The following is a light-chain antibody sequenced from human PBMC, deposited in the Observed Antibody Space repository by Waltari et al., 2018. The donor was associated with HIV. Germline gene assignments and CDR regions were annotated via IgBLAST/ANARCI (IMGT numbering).Light chain of an antibody. CDR2: DAS. CDR1: QGISTY. V-gene: IGKV1-27*01. Sequence: DIQMTQSPSSLSASVGDRVTITCRASQGISTYLVWYQQRPGTRPKPLIYDASTLQSAVPSRFRGSGSGTDFTLTISSLQPEDVAAYYCQQYSSAPFTFGPGTKVDI. CDR3: QQYSSAPFT. J-gene: IGKJ3*01.